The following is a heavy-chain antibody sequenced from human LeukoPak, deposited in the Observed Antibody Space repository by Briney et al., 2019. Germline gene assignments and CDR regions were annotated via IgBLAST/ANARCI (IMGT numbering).Heavy chain of an antibody. V-gene: IGHV4-39*01. Sequence: SETLSLTCTVSGGSIRSSSYYWGWIRQPPGMGLVWIGSIYDSGSTYYNARIMSRGSISVDTSKNQFSLKLNSVTAADTAVYFCARQVVAVAGTGYFDYWGQGTLVSVSS. D-gene: IGHD6-19*01. CDR2: IYDSGST. CDR3: ARQVVAVAGTGYFDY. J-gene: IGHJ4*02. CDR1: GGSIRSSSYY.